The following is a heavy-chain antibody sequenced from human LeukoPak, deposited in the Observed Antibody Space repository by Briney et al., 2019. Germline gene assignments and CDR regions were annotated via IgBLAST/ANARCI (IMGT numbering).Heavy chain of an antibody. CDR3: ARTPRNYGAPNYYGMDV. V-gene: IGHV1-2*02. Sequence: ASVSLSCKASGYTFTGYYMHWVRQAPGQGLEWMGWINPNSGGTNYAQKFQGRVTMTRDTSISTAYMELSRLRSDDTAVYYCARTPRNYGAPNYYGMDVWGKGPSVPVAS. CDR1: GYTFTGYY. J-gene: IGHJ6*04. D-gene: IGHD4-17*01. CDR2: INPNSGGT.